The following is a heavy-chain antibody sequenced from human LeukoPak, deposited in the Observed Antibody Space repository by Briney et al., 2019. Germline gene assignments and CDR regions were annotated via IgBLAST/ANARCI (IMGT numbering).Heavy chain of an antibody. Sequence: PGGSLRLSCAASGFTLSSYAMTWVRQAPGQGLEWVSTISGSGGSIYYADSVKGRFTISRDNSKNTLYLQMNSLRAEDTALYYCAKVKTAVTTHFDYWGQGTLVTVSS. CDR3: AKVKTAVTTHFDY. CDR1: GFTLSSYA. CDR2: ISGSGGSI. V-gene: IGHV3-23*01. D-gene: IGHD4-17*01. J-gene: IGHJ4*02.